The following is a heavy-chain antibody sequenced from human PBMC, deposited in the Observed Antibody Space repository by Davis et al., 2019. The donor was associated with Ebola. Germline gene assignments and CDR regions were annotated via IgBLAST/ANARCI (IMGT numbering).Heavy chain of an antibody. J-gene: IGHJ4*02. CDR2: ISGTGSST. D-gene: IGHD1-1*01. Sequence: GESLKISCAASGFTFSSYAMSWVRQAPGKGLEWVSGISGTGSSTYYADSVKGRFTISRDNARNSLYLQMNSLRVEDTAMYYCGRGGLEPVDFWGQGTLVTVSS. V-gene: IGHV3-23*01. CDR3: GRGGLEPVDF. CDR1: GFTFSSYA.